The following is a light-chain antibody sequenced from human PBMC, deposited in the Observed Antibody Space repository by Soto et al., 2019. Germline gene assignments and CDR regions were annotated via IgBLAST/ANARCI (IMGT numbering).Light chain of an antibody. J-gene: IGLJ2*01. CDR3: SSVTTWTTLV. V-gene: IGLV2-18*02. Sequence: QSALTQPPSVSGSPGQSVTISCTGTSSDVGAYDRVSWYQQPPGTAPRVIIYDVSNRPSGVPDRFSGSKSGNTASLTISGLLPEDEAEYYCSSVTTWTTLVFGGGTRSPS. CDR1: SSDVGAYDR. CDR2: DVS.